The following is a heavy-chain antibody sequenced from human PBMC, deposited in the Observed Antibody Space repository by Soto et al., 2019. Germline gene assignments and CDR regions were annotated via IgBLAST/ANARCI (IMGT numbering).Heavy chain of an antibody. CDR3: AHSPWVFGEHSFAH. Sequence: QITLKESGPTLVKPTQTLTLTCTFSGFSLSTSGVGVGWIRQPPGKALEWLALIYWDDDKRYSPSLKSRLTTXKXPXXNLVVLTTTNLDPMHTATSYCAHSPWVFGEHSFAHWGQGSLVPVSS. D-gene: IGHD3-10*02. J-gene: IGHJ4*02. CDR1: GFSLSTSGVG. CDR2: IYWDDDK. V-gene: IGHV2-5*02.